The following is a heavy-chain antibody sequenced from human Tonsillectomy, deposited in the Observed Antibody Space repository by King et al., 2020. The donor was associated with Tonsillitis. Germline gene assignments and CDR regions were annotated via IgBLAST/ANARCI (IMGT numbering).Heavy chain of an antibody. D-gene: IGHD1-26*01. CDR1: GFTFSSYS. J-gene: IGHJ4*02. CDR3: SSDVGA. Sequence: EVQLQESGGGLVKPGGSLRLSCAASGFTFSSYSMNWVRQAPGKGVEWGSSISSSSSYLYYADSVKGRFTNSRDNAKNSLYLQKNSLRAEDTAGYYCSSDVGAGGQGTLVTLSS. V-gene: IGHV3-21*01. CDR2: ISSSSSYL.